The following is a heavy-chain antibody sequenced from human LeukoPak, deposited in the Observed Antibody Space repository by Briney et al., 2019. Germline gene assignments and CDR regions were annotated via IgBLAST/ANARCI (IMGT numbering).Heavy chain of an antibody. CDR1: GGSISSYY. CDR3: ARGLHYYDSRGYYTEILGFDY. CDR2: IYTSGST. Sequence: SETLSLTCTVSGGSISSYYWSWIRQPAGKGLEWIGRIYTSGSTNYNPSLKSRVTMSVDTSKTQISLRLSAVTAADTAVYYCARGLHYYDSRGYYTEILGFDYWGPGTLVTVSS. V-gene: IGHV4-4*07. D-gene: IGHD3-22*01. J-gene: IGHJ4*02.